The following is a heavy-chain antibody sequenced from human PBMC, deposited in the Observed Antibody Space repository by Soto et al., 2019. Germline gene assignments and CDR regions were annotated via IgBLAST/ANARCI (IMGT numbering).Heavy chain of an antibody. Sequence: EVQLVESGGGLVQPGESLRLSCAASGFTVSSKNVNWVRQAPGKGLEWVSVIYSGGPIYYADSVKGRFTVSRDNSKKTFYLQLHPLRAEDTAVYYCARDLGYYDTSGGDYWGQGTLVTVSS. CDR3: ARDLGYYDTSGGDY. V-gene: IGHV3-66*01. J-gene: IGHJ4*02. CDR2: IYSGGPI. CDR1: GFTVSSKN. D-gene: IGHD3-22*01.